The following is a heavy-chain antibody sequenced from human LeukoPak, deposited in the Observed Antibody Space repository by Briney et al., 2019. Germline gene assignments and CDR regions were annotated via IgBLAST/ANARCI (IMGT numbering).Heavy chain of an antibody. J-gene: IGHJ6*03. CDR3: ARGVERSYYYYMDV. V-gene: IGHV1-2*02. CDR1: GYTFTGYY. Sequence: GASVKVPCKASGYTFTGYYMHWVRQAPGQGLEWMGWIIPNSGGTSYAQKFQGRVTMTRDTSISTAYMELSRLRSEDTAVYYCARGVERSYYYYMDVWGKGTTVTVSS. CDR2: IIPNSGGT. D-gene: IGHD1-1*01.